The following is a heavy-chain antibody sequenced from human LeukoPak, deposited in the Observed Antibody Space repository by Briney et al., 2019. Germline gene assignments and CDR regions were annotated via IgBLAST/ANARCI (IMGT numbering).Heavy chain of an antibody. Sequence: GGSLRLSCAASGFTFSSYGMHWVRQAPGKGLEWVAVIWYDGSNKYYADPVKGRFTISRDNSKNTLYLQMNSLRAEDTAVYYCARDPFEGATPDYFDHWGQGTLVTVSS. CDR2: IWYDGSNK. J-gene: IGHJ4*02. D-gene: IGHD1-26*01. CDR3: ARDPFEGATPDYFDH. V-gene: IGHV3-33*01. CDR1: GFTFSSYG.